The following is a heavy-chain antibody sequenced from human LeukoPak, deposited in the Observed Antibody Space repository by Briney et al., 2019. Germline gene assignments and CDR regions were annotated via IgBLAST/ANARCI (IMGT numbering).Heavy chain of an antibody. Sequence: PSETLSLTCAVYGGSFSGYYWSWICQPPGKGLEWIGEINHSGSTNYNPSLKSRVTISVDTSKNQFSLKLSSVTAADTAVYYCARGRYSYGYCYFDYWGQGTLVTVSS. CDR3: ARGRYSYGYCYFDY. CDR2: INHSGST. J-gene: IGHJ4*02. CDR1: GGSFSGYY. D-gene: IGHD5-18*01. V-gene: IGHV4-34*01.